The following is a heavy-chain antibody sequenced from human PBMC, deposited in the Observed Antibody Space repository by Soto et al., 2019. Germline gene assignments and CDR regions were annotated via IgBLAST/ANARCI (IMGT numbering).Heavy chain of an antibody. CDR1: GGSISSGGYY. Sequence: PSETLSLTCTVSGGSISSGGYYWSWIRQHPGKGLEWIGYIYYSGSTYYNPSLKSRVTISVDTSKNQFSLKLSSVTAADTAVYYCASTMNDSSGYYYYFDDWGQGPLVSVSS. J-gene: IGHJ4*02. CDR3: ASTMNDSSGYYYYFDD. V-gene: IGHV4-31*03. CDR2: IYYSGST. D-gene: IGHD3-22*01.